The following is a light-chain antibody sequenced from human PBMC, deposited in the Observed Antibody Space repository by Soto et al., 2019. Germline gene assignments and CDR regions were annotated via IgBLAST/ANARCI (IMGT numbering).Light chain of an antibody. V-gene: IGLV4-69*01. CDR2: LNSDGSH. Sequence: QPVLTQSPSASASLGASVKLTCALSSGHSSYAIAWHQQQPEKGPRALMKLNSDGSHTRGDGIPDRFSGSSSGAERYLTISSLQPEDEADYYCQTWGTGILVFGGGTKLTVL. J-gene: IGLJ3*02. CDR1: SGHSSYA. CDR3: QTWGTGILV.